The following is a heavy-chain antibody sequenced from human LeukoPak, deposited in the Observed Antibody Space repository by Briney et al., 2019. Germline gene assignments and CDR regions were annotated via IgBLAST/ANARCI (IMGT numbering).Heavy chain of an antibody. Sequence: PSETLSLTCTVSSVSISSDDYYWSWIRQPPGKGLEWIGYIYYSGSTYYNPSLKSRITISVDTSKNQFSLNLSSVTAADTAVYYCARHVVPAAMDAGGWFDPWGQGTLVTVSS. V-gene: IGHV4-30-4*08. J-gene: IGHJ5*02. CDR2: IYYSGST. CDR1: SVSISSDDYY. D-gene: IGHD2-2*01. CDR3: ARHVVPAAMDAGGWFDP.